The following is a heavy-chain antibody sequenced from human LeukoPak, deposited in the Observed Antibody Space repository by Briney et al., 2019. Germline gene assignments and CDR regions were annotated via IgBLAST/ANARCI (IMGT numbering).Heavy chain of an antibody. CDR2: IYYSGST. V-gene: IGHV4-59*01. CDR1: GGSISSYY. Sequence: SETLSLTCTVSGGSISSYYWSWIRQPPGKGLEWIGYIYYSGSTNYNPSLKSRVTISVDTSKNQFSLKLSSVTAADTAVYYCATRRGEQWPPPYYYYGMDVWGQGTTVTVSS. D-gene: IGHD6-19*01. CDR3: ATRRGEQWPPPYYYYGMDV. J-gene: IGHJ6*02.